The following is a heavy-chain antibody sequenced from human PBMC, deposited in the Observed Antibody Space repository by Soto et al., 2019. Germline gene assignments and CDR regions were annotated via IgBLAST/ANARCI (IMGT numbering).Heavy chain of an antibody. J-gene: IGHJ5*02. CDR3: AREGSGYEGGDWFDP. CDR1: GGTFSSYT. CDR2: IIPILGIA. V-gene: IGHV1-69*04. D-gene: IGHD5-12*01. Sequence: SVKGSCKASGGTFSSYTISWVRQAPGQGLEWMGRIIPILGIANYAQKFQGRVTITADKSTSTAYMELSSLRSEDTAVYYCAREGSGYEGGDWFDPWGQGTLVTVSS.